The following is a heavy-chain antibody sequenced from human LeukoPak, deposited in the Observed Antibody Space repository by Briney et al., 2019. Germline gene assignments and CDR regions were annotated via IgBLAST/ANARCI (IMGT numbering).Heavy chain of an antibody. J-gene: IGHJ4*02. CDR3: ARVVSGSLKVGTGDY. CDR2: ISAYNGNT. V-gene: IGHV1-18*04. CDR1: GYTFTGYY. D-gene: IGHD1-26*01. Sequence: GASVKVSCKASGYTFTGYYMHWVRQAPGQGLEWMGWISAYNGNTNYAQKLQGRVTMTTDTSTSTAYMELRSLRSDDTAVYYCARVVSGSLKVGTGDYWGQGTLVTVSS.